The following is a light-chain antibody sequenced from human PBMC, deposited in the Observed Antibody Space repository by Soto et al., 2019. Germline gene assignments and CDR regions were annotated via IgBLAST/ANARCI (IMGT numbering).Light chain of an antibody. CDR3: QAWDSSTAV. CDR1: KLGGRF. Sequence: SYELTQPPSVSVSPGQTASITCSGDKLGGRFVCWYQQKPGQSPVLVMYEDTKRPAGIPGRFSGSNSGNTAILTISGTLAMDEADYYCQAWDSSTAVFGTGTKLTVL. V-gene: IGLV3-1*01. J-gene: IGLJ1*01. CDR2: EDT.